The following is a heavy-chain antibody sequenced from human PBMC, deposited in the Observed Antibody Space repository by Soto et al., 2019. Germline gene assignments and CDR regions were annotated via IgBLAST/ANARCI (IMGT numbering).Heavy chain of an antibody. CDR1: GFTFSSYG. CDR2: ISYDGSNK. V-gene: IGHV3-30*18. CDR3: AKGPRGVVVTVWPDY. Sequence: PGGSLRLSCAASGFTFSSYGMHWVRQAPGKGLEWVAVISYDGSNKYYADSVKGRFTISRDNSKNTLYLQMNSLRAEDTAVYYCAKGPRGVVVTVWPDYWGQGTLVTVSS. D-gene: IGHD2-21*02. J-gene: IGHJ4*02.